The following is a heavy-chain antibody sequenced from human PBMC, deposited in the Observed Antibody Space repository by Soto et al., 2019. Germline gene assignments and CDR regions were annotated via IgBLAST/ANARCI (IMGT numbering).Heavy chain of an antibody. J-gene: IGHJ4*02. V-gene: IGHV3-33*01. Sequence: QVQLMESGGGVVQPGRSLRLSCAASGFTFSSYGMHWVRQAPGKGLEWVAVIWYDGSNKYYADSVKGRFTISRDNSKNTLYLQMNSLRAEDTAVYYCARDQYYDFWSGYSYYFDYWGQGTLVTVSS. CDR1: GFTFSSYG. CDR2: IWYDGSNK. CDR3: ARDQYYDFWSGYSYYFDY. D-gene: IGHD3-3*01.